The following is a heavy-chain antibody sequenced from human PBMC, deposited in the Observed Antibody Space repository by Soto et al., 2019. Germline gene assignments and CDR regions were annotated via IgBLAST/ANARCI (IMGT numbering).Heavy chain of an antibody. CDR2: IYGGGST. D-gene: IGHD3-10*01. CDR1: GFTVSDYY. Sequence: GGSLRLSCVGSGFTVSDYYMTWVRQAPGKGLEWVSVIYGGGSTSYADSVKGRFIISRDNSKNTLHLQMSSLRAEDTAVNYCARDDAAGWFDPWGQGTLVTVSS. CDR3: ARDDAAGWFDP. V-gene: IGHV3-66*01. J-gene: IGHJ5*02.